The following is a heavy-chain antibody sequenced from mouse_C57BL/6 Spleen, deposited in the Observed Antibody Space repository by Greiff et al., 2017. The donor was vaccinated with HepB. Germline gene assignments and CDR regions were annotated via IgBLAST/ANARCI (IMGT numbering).Heavy chain of an antibody. J-gene: IGHJ1*03. V-gene: IGHV1-69*01. CDR1: GYTFTSYW. CDR3: ARKNFVRYFDV. CDR2: IDPSDSYT. Sequence: VQLQQPGAELVMPGASVKLSCKASGYTFTSYWMHWVKQRPGQGLEWIGEIDPSDSYTNYNQKFKGKSTLTVDKSSSTAYMQLSSLTSEDSAVYYCARKNFVRYFDVWGTGTTVTVSS.